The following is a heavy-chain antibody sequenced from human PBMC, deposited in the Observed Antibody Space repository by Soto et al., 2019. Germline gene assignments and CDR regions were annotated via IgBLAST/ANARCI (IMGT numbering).Heavy chain of an antibody. Sequence: EVQLVESGGGLVKPGGSLRLSCAASGFTFSSYSMNWVRQAPGKGLEWVSSISSSSSYIYYADSVKGRFTISRDNAKNSLYLQMNSLRAEDTAVDDCARIQLGYDAFDIWGQGTMVTVSS. CDR1: GFTFSSYS. D-gene: IGHD6-6*01. CDR3: ARIQLGYDAFDI. CDR2: ISSSSSYI. J-gene: IGHJ3*02. V-gene: IGHV3-21*01.